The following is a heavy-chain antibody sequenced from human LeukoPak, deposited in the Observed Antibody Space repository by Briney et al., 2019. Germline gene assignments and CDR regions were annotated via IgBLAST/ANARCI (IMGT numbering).Heavy chain of an antibody. CDR3: AKDLPPVVVVAAFDY. D-gene: IGHD2-15*01. J-gene: IGHJ4*02. CDR2: ISYEGSNK. CDR1: GFTFSDYG. Sequence: GGSLRLSCAASGFTFSDYGMHWVRQAPGKGLEWVAAISYEGSNKYYADSVKGRFTVSRDNSKNTLSLQMNTLRAEDTAVYYCAKDLPPVVVVAAFDYWGQGTLVTVPS. V-gene: IGHV3-30*18.